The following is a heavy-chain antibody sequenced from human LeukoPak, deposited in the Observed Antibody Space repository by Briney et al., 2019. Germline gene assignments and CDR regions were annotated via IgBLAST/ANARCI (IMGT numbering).Heavy chain of an antibody. D-gene: IGHD1-26*01. V-gene: IGHV3-23*01. J-gene: IGHJ4*02. Sequence: GGSLRLSCAASGFTFSSYGMHWVRQAPGKGLEWVSGIGGSGTGGRTYYADSVKGRFTISRDNSKNTLYLQMNSLRAEDTAVYYCAKAGSIRFDYWGQGTLVTVSS. CDR3: AKAGSIRFDY. CDR2: IGGSGTGGRT. CDR1: GFTFSSYG.